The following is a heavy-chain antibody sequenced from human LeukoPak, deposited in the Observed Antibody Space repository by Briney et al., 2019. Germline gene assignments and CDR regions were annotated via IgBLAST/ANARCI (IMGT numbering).Heavy chain of an antibody. Sequence: SETLSLTCTVSGASIRSGDYYWSWIRQPPGKGLEWIGYIYYSGSTNYNPSLKSRVTISVDTSKNQFSLKLSSVTAADTAVYYCARVTVGASWFDYWGQGTLVTVSS. CDR2: IYYSGST. D-gene: IGHD1-26*01. CDR3: ARVTVGASWFDY. V-gene: IGHV4-61*08. CDR1: GASIRSGDYY. J-gene: IGHJ4*02.